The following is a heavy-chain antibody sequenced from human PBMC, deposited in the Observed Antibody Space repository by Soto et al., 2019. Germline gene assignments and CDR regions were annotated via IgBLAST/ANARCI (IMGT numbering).Heavy chain of an antibody. CDR1: GFTFSSYG. CDR3: ARDLTMVPENYYYMDV. CDR2: IWYDGSNK. Sequence: GGSLRLSCAASGFTFSSYGMHWVRQAPGKGLEWVAVIWYDGSNKYYADSVKGRFTISRDNSKNTLYLQMNSLRAEDTAVYYCARDLTMVPENYYYMDVWGKGTTVTVSS. V-gene: IGHV3-33*01. D-gene: IGHD3-10*01. J-gene: IGHJ6*03.